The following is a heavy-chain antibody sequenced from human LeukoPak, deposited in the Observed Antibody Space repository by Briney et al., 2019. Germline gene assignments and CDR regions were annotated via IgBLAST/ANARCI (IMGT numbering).Heavy chain of an antibody. V-gene: IGHV4-39*01. CDR3: ARRKKGPGGLFDY. Sequence: PSETLSLTCTVSGGSISSSSYYWNWIRQPPGKGLEWIVSIYYSESTYYNPSLKSRVTISVDTSTNQSPLKLSSVTAADTAVYYCARRKKGPGGLFDYWGQGALVTVSS. CDR1: GGSISSSSYY. CDR2: IYYSEST. J-gene: IGHJ4*02.